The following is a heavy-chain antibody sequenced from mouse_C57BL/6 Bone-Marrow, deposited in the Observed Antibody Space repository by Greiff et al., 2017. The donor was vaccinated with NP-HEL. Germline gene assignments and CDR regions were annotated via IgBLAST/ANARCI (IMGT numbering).Heavy chain of an antibody. J-gene: IGHJ1*03. V-gene: IGHV5-6*01. CDR3: ARHCPIYYGYDWDFDV. D-gene: IGHD2-2*01. CDR1: GFTFSSYG. Sequence: EVKLVESGGDLVKPGGSLKLSCAASGFTFSSYGMSWVRQTPDKRLEWVATISSGGSYTYYPDSVKGRFTISRDNAKNTLYLQMSSLKSEDTAMYYCARHCPIYYGYDWDFDVWGTGTTVTVSS. CDR2: ISSGGSYT.